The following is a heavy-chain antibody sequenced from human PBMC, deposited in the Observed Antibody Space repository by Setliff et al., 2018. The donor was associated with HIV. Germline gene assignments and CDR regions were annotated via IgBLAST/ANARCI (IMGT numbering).Heavy chain of an antibody. D-gene: IGHD3-16*02. J-gene: IGHJ3*02. Sequence: NPSETLSLTCTVYGGSFSGYYWSWIRQSPGKGLEWIGEVNHSGSTTYNPSLKSRVTISVDTSKNHFSLKLSSVTAADTAVYYCARGGPSFYSDTIAFDIWGQGTMVTVSS. CDR3: ARGGPSFYSDTIAFDI. CDR2: VNHSGST. V-gene: IGHV4-34*01. CDR1: GGSFSGYY.